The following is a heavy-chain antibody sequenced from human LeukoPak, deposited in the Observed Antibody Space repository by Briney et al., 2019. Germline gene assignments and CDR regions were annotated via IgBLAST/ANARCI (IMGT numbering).Heavy chain of an antibody. V-gene: IGHV4-59*01. CDR2: IHYSGSI. CDR1: GGSISSYY. Sequence: SETQSLTCTVSGGSISSYYWSWIRQPPGKGLEWIGYIHYSGSINYNPSLKSRVTISVDTSKNQFSLKLSSVTAADTAVYYCAREGEGPVDYWGQGTLVTVSS. D-gene: IGHD3-16*01. J-gene: IGHJ4*02. CDR3: AREGEGPVDY.